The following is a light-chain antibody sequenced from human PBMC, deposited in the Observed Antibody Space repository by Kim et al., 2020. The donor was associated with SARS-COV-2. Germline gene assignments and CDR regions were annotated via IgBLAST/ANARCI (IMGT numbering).Light chain of an antibody. CDR3: QQYNNWPPYT. V-gene: IGKV3-15*01. CDR2: CAS. Sequence: SPGESAPLSCRANQRISSILASLQQKPGRAPRRLLCCASTRATGIPPRFSGSGSWAEFTLTIISLQSEDFAVLYCQQYNNWPPYTFGQGTKLEI. CDR1: QRISSI. J-gene: IGKJ2*01.